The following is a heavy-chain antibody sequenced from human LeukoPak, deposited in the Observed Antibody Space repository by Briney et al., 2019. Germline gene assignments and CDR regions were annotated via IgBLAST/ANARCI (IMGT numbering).Heavy chain of an antibody. V-gene: IGHV1-46*01. J-gene: IGHJ4*02. CDR2: INPSGGST. Sequence: ASVKVSCKASGYTFTSYYMHWVRQAPGQGLEWMGIINPSGGSTSYAQKFQGRVTMTRDTSTSTVYMELGSLRSEDTAVYYCARGTSGQFGVVIYFPTDYWGQGTLVTVSS. CDR3: ARGTSGQFGVVIYFPTDY. D-gene: IGHD3-3*01. CDR1: GYTFTSYY.